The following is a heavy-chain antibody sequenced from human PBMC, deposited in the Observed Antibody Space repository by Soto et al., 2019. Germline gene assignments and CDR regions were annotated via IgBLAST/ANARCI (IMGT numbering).Heavy chain of an antibody. CDR1: GFTFSNAW. D-gene: IGHD6-19*01. CDR3: TTDPTLPGSGWTDAFDI. V-gene: IGHV3-15*07. J-gene: IGHJ3*02. CDR2: IKSKTDGGTT. Sequence: GGSLRLSCAASGFTFSNAWMNWVRQAPGKGLEWVGRIKSKTDGGTTDYAAPVKGRFTISRDDSKNTLYLQMNSLKTEDTAVYYCTTDPTLPGSGWTDAFDIWGQGTMVTVSS.